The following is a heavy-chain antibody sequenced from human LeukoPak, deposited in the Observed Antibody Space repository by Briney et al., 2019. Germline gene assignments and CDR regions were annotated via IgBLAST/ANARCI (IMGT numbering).Heavy chain of an antibody. J-gene: IGHJ4*02. CDR2: IGGSGGNT. Sequence: GGSLRLSCAASGFTFGSYAMSWVRQAPGKGPEWVSSIGGSGGNTYYADSVKGRFTISRDNSKNTLYLQMNSLRAEDTAVYYCAKDLYCSSTSCYEAVYWGQGTLVTVSS. D-gene: IGHD2-2*01. CDR3: AKDLYCSSTSCYEAVY. V-gene: IGHV3-23*01. CDR1: GFTFGSYA.